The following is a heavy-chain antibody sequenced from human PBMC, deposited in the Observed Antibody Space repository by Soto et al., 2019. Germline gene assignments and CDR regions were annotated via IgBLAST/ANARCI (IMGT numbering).Heavy chain of an antibody. Sequence: QVQLVESGGGVVQPGRSLRVSCAASGFTFSSYGMNWVRQAPGKGLEWVAIISYDGSDKYYADSVKGRFTISRDNSKNTLYLQMNSLRGEDTAVYYCAKNPESYAWGLKGYCDYWGQGTLVTVSS. CDR3: AKNPESYAWGLKGYCDY. D-gene: IGHD3-16*01. J-gene: IGHJ4*02. CDR2: ISYDGSDK. V-gene: IGHV3-30*18. CDR1: GFTFSSYG.